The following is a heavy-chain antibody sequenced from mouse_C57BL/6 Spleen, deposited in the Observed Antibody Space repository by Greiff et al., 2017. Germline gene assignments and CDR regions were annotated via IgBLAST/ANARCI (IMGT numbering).Heavy chain of an antibody. CDR1: GYTFTDYE. CDR3: TRREVYGYDEAGFAY. Sequence: QVQLQQSGAELVRPGASVTLSCKASGYTFTDYEMHWVKQTPVHGLEWIGAIDPATGGTAYNQKFKGKAILTADKSSSTAYMELRSLTSEDSAVYYCTRREVYGYDEAGFAYWGQGTLVTVSA. V-gene: IGHV1-15*01. J-gene: IGHJ3*01. D-gene: IGHD2-2*01. CDR2: IDPATGGT.